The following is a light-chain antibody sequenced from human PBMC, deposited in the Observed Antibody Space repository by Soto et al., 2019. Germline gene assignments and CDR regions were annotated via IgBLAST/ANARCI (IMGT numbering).Light chain of an antibody. Sequence: QSVLTQPPSVSGAPGQRVTISCTGNNSNIGAGYDVHWYQQLPGAAPKLLIYLNIDRPSGVPDRFSGSKSGASASLAITGLQAEDEAEYYCCSYAGSNSLVFGGVTKLTVL. CDR1: NSNIGAGYD. J-gene: IGLJ2*01. CDR2: LNI. V-gene: IGLV1-40*01. CDR3: CSYAGSNSLV.